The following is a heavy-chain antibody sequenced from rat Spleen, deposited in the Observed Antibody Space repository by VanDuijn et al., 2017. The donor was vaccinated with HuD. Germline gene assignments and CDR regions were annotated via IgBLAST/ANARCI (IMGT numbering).Heavy chain of an antibody. V-gene: IGHV3-1*01. D-gene: IGHD1-2*01. CDR1: GNSITSNH. J-gene: IGHJ4*01. Sequence: EVQLQESGPGLVKPSQSLSLTCSVTGNSITSNHWGWIRKFPGNKMEWMGYISHSGSTIYNPSLKSRISITRDTSKNQFFLQVNSVTTEDTATYYCAMSGYYSSYTRLMDAWGQGASVTVSS. CDR3: AMSGYYSSYTRLMDA. CDR2: ISHSGST.